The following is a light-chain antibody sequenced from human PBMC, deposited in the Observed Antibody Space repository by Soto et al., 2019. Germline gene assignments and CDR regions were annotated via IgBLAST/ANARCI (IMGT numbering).Light chain of an antibody. V-gene: IGKV3-15*01. CDR1: QSISSN. J-gene: IGKJ2*01. CDR3: QQYNNWHPYT. CDR2: GAS. Sequence: EIVMTQSPATLSVSPGDRATVSCRASQSISSNLAWYQHKPGQAPRLLIYGASTRATGVPDRFSGSGSGAEFTLTISNLQSEDFAVYYCQQYNNWHPYTFGQGTKLEIK.